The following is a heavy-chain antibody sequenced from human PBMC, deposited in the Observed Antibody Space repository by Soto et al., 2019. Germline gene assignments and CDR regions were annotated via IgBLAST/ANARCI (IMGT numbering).Heavy chain of an antibody. J-gene: IGHJ4*02. CDR3: AGTLGYCSSTSCYDDSTHFAY. CDR2: IYYSGST. V-gene: IGHV4-31*03. D-gene: IGHD2-2*01. Sequence: SETLSLTCTVSGGSISSGGYYWSWIRQHPGKGLEWIGYIYYSGSTYYNPSLKSRVTISVDTSKNQFSLKLSSVTAADTAVYYCAGTLGYCSSTSCYDDSTHFAYWGQGTLVTVSS. CDR1: GGSISSGGYY.